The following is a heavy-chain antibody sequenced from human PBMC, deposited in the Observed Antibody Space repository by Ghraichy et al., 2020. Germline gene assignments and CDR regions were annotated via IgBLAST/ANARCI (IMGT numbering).Heavy chain of an antibody. J-gene: IGHJ6*02. D-gene: IGHD3-22*01. CDR2: MSYGGIDN. V-gene: IGHV3-30*18. CDR3: AKDTVVIPRANGVGDYGMDV. CDR1: GFTFSTYA. Sequence: GESLNISCEASGFTFSTYAMHWVRQAPGKGLEWVAVMSYGGIDNYNADSVKGRFTISRDNSKNTLYLQMNSLRAEDTAVYYCAKDTVVIPRANGVGDYGMDVWGQGTTVIVSS.